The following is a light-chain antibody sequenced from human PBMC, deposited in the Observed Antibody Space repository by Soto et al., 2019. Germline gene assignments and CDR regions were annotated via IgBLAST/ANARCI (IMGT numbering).Light chain of an antibody. CDR1: QSVSSSH. CDR3: QQYATSPWT. V-gene: IGKV3-20*01. J-gene: IGKJ1*01. Sequence: EIVLTQSPGTLSLSPRERAALSCRVSQSVSSSHLAWYQQKPGQAPRLLIYDTSSRATGIPDRFSGSGSGTDFTLTINRLEPEDFALYYCQQYATSPWTFGQGTKVEIK. CDR2: DTS.